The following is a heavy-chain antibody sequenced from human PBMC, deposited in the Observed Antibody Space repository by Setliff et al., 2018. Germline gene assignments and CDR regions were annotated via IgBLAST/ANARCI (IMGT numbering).Heavy chain of an antibody. V-gene: IGHV1-3*01. CDR2: IHAGNGDT. J-gene: IGHJ6*02. CDR1: GFTSTNYA. CDR3: ARDPRQNDNFWSGYYYYYYYGMDV. Sequence: GASVKVSCKASGFTSTNYAIHWVRQAPGQRPECMGWIHAGNGDTKYSQKFQGRVTITRDTSASTVYMELSSLRSEDTAVYYCARDPRQNDNFWSGYYYYYYYGMDVWGQGTTVTVSS. D-gene: IGHD3-3*01.